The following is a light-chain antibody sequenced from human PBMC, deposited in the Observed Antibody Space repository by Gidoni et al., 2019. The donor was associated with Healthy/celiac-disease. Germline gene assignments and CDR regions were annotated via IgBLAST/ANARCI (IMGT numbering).Light chain of an antibody. CDR1: QGISSY. V-gene: IGKV1-9*01. CDR2: AAS. Sequence: DIQLTQSPSFLSASVGDRVTSTCRASQGISSYLAWYQPKPGKAPKLLIYAASTLQSGVPFRFSGSGSGTEFTLTISSLQPEDFATYYCQQLYSYLYTFGQGTKLEIK. CDR3: QQLYSYLYT. J-gene: IGKJ2*01.